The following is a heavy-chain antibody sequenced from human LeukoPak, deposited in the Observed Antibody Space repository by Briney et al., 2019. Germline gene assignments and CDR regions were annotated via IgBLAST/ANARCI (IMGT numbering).Heavy chain of an antibody. CDR3: ARDPQVGANDAFDI. CDR1: GFSFSTSW. D-gene: IGHD1-26*01. J-gene: IGHJ3*02. V-gene: IGHV3-74*01. Sequence: PGGSLRLSCAASGFSFSTSWMHWFRQAPGKGLVWVSRINSDGSSTSYADSVKGRFTISRDNAKNTLYLQMNSLRAEDTAVYYCARDPQVGANDAFDIWGQGTMVTVSS. CDR2: INSDGSST.